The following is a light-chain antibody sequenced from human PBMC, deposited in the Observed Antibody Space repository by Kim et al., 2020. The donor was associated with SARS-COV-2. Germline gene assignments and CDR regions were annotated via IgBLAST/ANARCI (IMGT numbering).Light chain of an antibody. CDR1: QDIGTN. J-gene: IGKJ4*01. CDR3: QQLYLYPHT. Sequence: SAPLGARVTLTRRASQDIGTNLVWYQHKPGKAPQLLIYGAATSQTGVPSRFSGGGFETEFTLTISGLQAEDFATYCQQLYLYPHTFGGGTKVDIK. CDR2: GAA. V-gene: IGKV1-9*01.